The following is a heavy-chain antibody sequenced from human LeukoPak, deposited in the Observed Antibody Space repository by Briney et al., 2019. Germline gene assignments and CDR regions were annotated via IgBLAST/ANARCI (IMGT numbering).Heavy chain of an antibody. V-gene: IGHV1-2*02. D-gene: IGHD3-16*02. Sequence: PGESLKISCKASGYTFTGYYMHWVRQAPGQGLEWMGWINPNSGGTNYAQKFQGRVTMTRDTSISTAYMELSRLRSDDTAVYYCARGLRLGELSFRNWFDPWGQGTLVTVSS. CDR3: ARGLRLGELSFRNWFDP. CDR1: GYTFTGYY. CDR2: INPNSGGT. J-gene: IGHJ5*02.